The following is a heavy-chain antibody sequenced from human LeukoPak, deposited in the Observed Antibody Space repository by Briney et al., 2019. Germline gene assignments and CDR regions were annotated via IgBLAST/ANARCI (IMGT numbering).Heavy chain of an antibody. Sequence: ASVTVSFTASGYTFTSYDINWVRQATGQGLEWMGWMNPNSGNTGYAQKFQGRVTMTRNTSISTAYMELSSLRSEDTAVYYCAREDSRSWNWFDPWGQGTLVTVSS. CDR2: MNPNSGNT. J-gene: IGHJ5*02. V-gene: IGHV1-8*01. D-gene: IGHD6-13*01. CDR1: GYTFTSYD. CDR3: AREDSRSWNWFDP.